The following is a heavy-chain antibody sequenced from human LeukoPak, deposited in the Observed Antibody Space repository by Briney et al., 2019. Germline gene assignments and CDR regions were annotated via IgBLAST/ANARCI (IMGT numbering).Heavy chain of an antibody. Sequence: VGSLRLSCAASGXTFNIAWMNWVRQAPGKGQEWVAVISYDGRSKYYADSMKGRFTISRDNSKNTLYLQMNSLRDEDTAVYYCAKAVSGWELDYWGQGTLVTVSS. CDR3: AKAVSGWELDY. V-gene: IGHV3-30*18. J-gene: IGHJ4*02. CDR2: ISYDGRSK. CDR1: GXTFNIAW. D-gene: IGHD6-19*01.